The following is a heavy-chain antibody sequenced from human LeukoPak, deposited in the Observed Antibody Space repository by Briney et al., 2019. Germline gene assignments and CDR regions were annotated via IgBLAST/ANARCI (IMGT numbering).Heavy chain of an antibody. CDR3: AREGSTVLDY. D-gene: IGHD2-8*02. CDR2: IYYSGST. J-gene: IGHJ4*02. Sequence: SETLSLTCTVSGGSISSYYWSWIRQPPGRGLEWIGYIYYSGSTNYNPSLKSRVTMSVDTSKNQFSLKLSSVTAADTAVYYCAREGSTVLDYWGQGTLVTVSS. V-gene: IGHV4-59*01. CDR1: GGSISSYY.